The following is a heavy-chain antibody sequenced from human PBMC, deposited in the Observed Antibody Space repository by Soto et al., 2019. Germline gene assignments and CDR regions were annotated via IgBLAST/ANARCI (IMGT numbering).Heavy chain of an antibody. D-gene: IGHD2-2*01. CDR1: GGTFSSYA. CDR2: IIPISETT. V-gene: IGHV1-69*01. Sequence: QVQLVQSGAEVKKPGSSVKVSCKASGGTFSSYAISWVRQAPGQGLEWMGGIIPISETTNYAQKFQGRVTIITDESKSTAYMELSSLRSEDTAVYYCARSQGSSTSLEIYYYYSYGMDVWRQGTTVTVSS. CDR3: ARSQGSSTSLEIYYYYSYGMDV. J-gene: IGHJ6*02.